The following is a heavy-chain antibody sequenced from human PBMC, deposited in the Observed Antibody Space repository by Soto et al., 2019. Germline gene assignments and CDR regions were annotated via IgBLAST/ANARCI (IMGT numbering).Heavy chain of an antibody. D-gene: IGHD3-22*01. V-gene: IGHV4-59*01. CDR3: ARGSGIVGRYFDL. CDR1: GGSISSYY. J-gene: IGHJ2*01. CDR2: IYYSGST. Sequence: QVQLQESGPGLVKPSETLSLTCTVSGGSISSYYWSWIRQPPGKGLEWIGYIYYSGSTNYNPSLKSRVTISVDTSKNQFSLKLSSVTAADTAVYYCARGSGIVGRYFDLWGRGTLVTVSS.